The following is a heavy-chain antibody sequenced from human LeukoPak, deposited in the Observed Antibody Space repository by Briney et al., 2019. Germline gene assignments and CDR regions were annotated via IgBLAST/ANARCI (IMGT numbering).Heavy chain of an antibody. Sequence: SETLSLTCTVSGGSISRYYWSWIRQPPGKGLEWIGYIYYSGSTNYNPSLKSRVTISVDTSKNQFSLKLSSVTAADTAVYYCARCSGGSCWTFDYWGQGTLVTVSS. CDR2: IYYSGST. V-gene: IGHV4-59*01. CDR3: ARCSGGSCWTFDY. J-gene: IGHJ4*02. CDR1: GGSISRYY. D-gene: IGHD2-15*01.